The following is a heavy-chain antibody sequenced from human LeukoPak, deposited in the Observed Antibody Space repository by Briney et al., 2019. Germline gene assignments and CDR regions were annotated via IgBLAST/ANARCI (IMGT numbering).Heavy chain of an antibody. V-gene: IGHV4-59*01. CDR2: IYYSGST. D-gene: IGHD5-18*01. Sequence: SETLSLTCSVSGASISSYYWSWIRQPPGKGLEWIGYIYYSGSTNYNPSLKSRVTISVDTSKNQFSLKLSSVTAADTAVYYCARVDSYGESRYYFDYWGQGTLVTVSS. CDR3: ARVDSYGESRYYFDY. CDR1: GASISSYY. J-gene: IGHJ4*02.